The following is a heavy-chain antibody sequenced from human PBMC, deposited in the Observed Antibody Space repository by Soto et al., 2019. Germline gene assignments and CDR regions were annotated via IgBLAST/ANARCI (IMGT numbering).Heavy chain of an antibody. J-gene: IGHJ4*02. CDR1: GFSLSTSGMC. V-gene: IGHV2-70*01. CDR3: ARIREYYYDSSGYYFDY. D-gene: IGHD3-22*01. Sequence: ASGPTLVNPTQTLTLTCTFSGFSLSTSGMCVSWIRQPPGKALEWLALIDWDDDKYYSTSLKTRLTISKDTSKNQVVLTMTNMDPVDTATYYCARIREYYYDSSGYYFDYWGQGTLVTVSS. CDR2: IDWDDDK.